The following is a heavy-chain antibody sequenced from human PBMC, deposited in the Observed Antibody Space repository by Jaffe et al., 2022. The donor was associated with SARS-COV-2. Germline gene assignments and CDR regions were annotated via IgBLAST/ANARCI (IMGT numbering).Heavy chain of an antibody. J-gene: IGHJ4*02. D-gene: IGHD2-15*01. CDR1: GFTFSRYW. Sequence: EVQLVESGGGLVQPGGSLRLSCAASGFTFSRYWMHWVRQAPGKGLVWVSRINPDGSIIQYADSVKGRLTVSRDNAKYMLYLQMTSLRAEDTAVYYCATSVGCPAVNYWGQGTLVTVSS. CDR2: INPDGSII. CDR3: ATSVGCPAVNY. V-gene: IGHV3-74*03.